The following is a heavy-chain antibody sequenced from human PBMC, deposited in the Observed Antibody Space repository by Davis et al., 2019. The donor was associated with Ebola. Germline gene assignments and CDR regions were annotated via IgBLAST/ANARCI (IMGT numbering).Heavy chain of an antibody. CDR2: ISSSGSTI. CDR1: GFTFSSYE. V-gene: IGHV3-48*03. J-gene: IGHJ6*02. Sequence: GGSLRLSCAASGFTFSSYEMNWVRQAPGKGLEWVSSISSSGSTIYYADSVKGRFTISRDNAKNSLYLQMNSLRAEDTAVYYCARIGDRYYYYYYGMDVWGQGTTVTVSS. CDR3: ARIGDRYYYYYYGMDV. D-gene: IGHD3-10*01.